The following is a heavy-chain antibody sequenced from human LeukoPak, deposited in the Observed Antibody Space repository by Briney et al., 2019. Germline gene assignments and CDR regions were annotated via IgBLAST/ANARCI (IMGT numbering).Heavy chain of an antibody. Sequence: ASVKVSCKASGYTFTSYDVNWVRQATGQGLEWMGWMNPNSGNTGCAQKFQGRVTMTRNTSISTAYMELSSLRSEDTAVYYCARVSGYDLNWFDPWGQGTLVTVSS. J-gene: IGHJ5*02. CDR1: GYTFTSYD. V-gene: IGHV1-8*01. D-gene: IGHD5-12*01. CDR3: ARVSGYDLNWFDP. CDR2: MNPNSGNT.